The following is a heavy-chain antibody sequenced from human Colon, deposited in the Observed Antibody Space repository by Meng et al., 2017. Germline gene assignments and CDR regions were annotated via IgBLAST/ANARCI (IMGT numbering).Heavy chain of an antibody. Sequence: GELVEAGGGLVGPGGSLRLSCTASRLPFSDAWMSWVRQAPGKGLEWVGRIRIKRDGGTTDYAAPVKGRFTISRDDSKNTLYLQMNSLKIEDTAMYYCTTVDYGYPWSWGQGTLVTVSS. CDR1: RLPFSDAW. CDR3: TTVDYGYPWS. V-gene: IGHV3-15*01. D-gene: IGHD4-17*01. J-gene: IGHJ5*02. CDR2: IRIKRDGGTT.